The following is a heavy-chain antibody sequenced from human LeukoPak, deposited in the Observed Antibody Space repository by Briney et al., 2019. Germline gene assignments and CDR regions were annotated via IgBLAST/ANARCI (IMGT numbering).Heavy chain of an antibody. J-gene: IGHJ4*02. V-gene: IGHV5-51*01. CDR2: TYPDDSDI. Sequence: GESLKISCQGSGYSFTSRWIAWVRQMPGKGLEWMGITYPDDSDIRYNPSFQGQVTMSADKSVNVAYLQWSSLKASDTAMYYCATLSNYGDFFDFWGQGTLVTVSS. D-gene: IGHD4-17*01. CDR1: GYSFTSRW. CDR3: ATLSNYGDFFDF.